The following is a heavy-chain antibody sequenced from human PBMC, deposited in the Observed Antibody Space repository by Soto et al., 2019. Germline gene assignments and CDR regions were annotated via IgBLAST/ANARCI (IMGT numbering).Heavy chain of an antibody. Sequence: SETLSLTCSVSGDSINSDNYYWGWIRQPPGKGLEWIGSIYYRGNTYYHPSLKTRVTISLDKSKSQFSLKLNSVTAADSAVYFCARLEGLATISYYFDYWGQGTLVTVSS. D-gene: IGHD3-9*01. CDR2: IYYRGNT. V-gene: IGHV4-39*01. J-gene: IGHJ4*02. CDR1: GDSINSDNYY. CDR3: ARLEGLATISYYFDY.